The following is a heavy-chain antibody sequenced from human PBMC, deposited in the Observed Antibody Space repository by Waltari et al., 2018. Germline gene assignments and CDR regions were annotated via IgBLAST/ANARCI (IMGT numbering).Heavy chain of an antibody. CDR2: IYYSGST. CDR3: ARLPRPGNYYYMDV. D-gene: IGHD6-13*01. J-gene: IGHJ6*03. Sequence: QVQLQESGPGLVKPSETLSLTCTVSGGSISSYYWSWLRQPPGKGLEWIGYIYYSGSTNYNPSLKSRVTISVDTSKNQFSLKLSSVTAADTAVYYCARLPRPGNYYYMDVWGKGTTVTISS. CDR1: GGSISSYY. V-gene: IGHV4-59*08.